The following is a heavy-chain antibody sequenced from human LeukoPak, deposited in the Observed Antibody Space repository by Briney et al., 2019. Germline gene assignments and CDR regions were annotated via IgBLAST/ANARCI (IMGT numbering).Heavy chain of an antibody. CDR2: ISGSGGST. D-gene: IGHD5-12*01. J-gene: IGHJ4*02. V-gene: IGHV3-23*01. Sequence: PGGSLRLSCAASGFTFSSYAMSWVRQAPGKGLEWVSAISGSGGSTYYADSVKGRFTISRDNSKNTLYLQMNSLRAEDTAVYYYAKEGGGYGGNSDFDYWGQGTLVTVSS. CDR1: GFTFSSYA. CDR3: AKEGGGYGGNSDFDY.